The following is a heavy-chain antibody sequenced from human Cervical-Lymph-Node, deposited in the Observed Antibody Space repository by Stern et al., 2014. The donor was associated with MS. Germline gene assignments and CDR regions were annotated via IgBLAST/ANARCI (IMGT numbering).Heavy chain of an antibody. D-gene: IGHD2-8*01. CDR1: GFTFSSHV. V-gene: IGHV3-30*09. Sequence: VHLVESGGGVVQPGGSLRLSCAASGFTFSSHVMHWVRQAPGKGLEWGRVRGHDENENAYTGSLKGRLAIARDNSNNPLTLQMNSLRAEDTAVYYCVREDGDFDYWGQGTLVTVSS. CDR3: VREDGDFDY. CDR2: RGHDENEN. J-gene: IGHJ4*02.